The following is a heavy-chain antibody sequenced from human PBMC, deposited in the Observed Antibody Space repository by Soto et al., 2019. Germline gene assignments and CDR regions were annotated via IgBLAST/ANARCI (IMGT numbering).Heavy chain of an antibody. V-gene: IGHV3-23*01. Sequence: EVQLLESGGGLVQPGGSLRLSCVGSGFTFTGYAMNWVRQAPGKGLEWVSAISSRGGSTFYADSVKGRFTISRDNSKNTLYLQINSLRAEDTAVYYCAKSHGYNLNDFNYWGQGTLVTVSS. CDR3: AKSHGYNLNDFNY. CDR2: ISSRGGST. J-gene: IGHJ4*02. D-gene: IGHD1-20*01. CDR1: GFTFTGYA.